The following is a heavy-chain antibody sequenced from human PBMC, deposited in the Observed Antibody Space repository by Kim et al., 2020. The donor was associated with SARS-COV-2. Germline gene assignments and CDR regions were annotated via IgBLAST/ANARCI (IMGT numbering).Heavy chain of an antibody. J-gene: IGHJ6*02. CDR2: ISAYNGNT. CDR3: ARWVGYCSSTSCLNYYYYYGMDV. D-gene: IGHD2-2*01. V-gene: IGHV1-18*04. Sequence: ASVKVSCKASGYTFTSYGISWVRQAPGQGLEWMGWISAYNGNTNYAQKLQGRVTMTTDTSTSTAYMELRSLRSDDTAVYYCARWVGYCSSTSCLNYYYYYGMDVWGQGTTVTVSS. CDR1: GYTFTSYG.